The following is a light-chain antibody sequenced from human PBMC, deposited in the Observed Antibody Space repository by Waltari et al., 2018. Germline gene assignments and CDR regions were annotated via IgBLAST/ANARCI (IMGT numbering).Light chain of an antibody. CDR2: DVT. CDR1: SGDVGGYNY. J-gene: IGLJ2*01. Sequence: QSALTQPRSVSGSPGQSVAISCSGPSGDVGGYNYVHWYQQYPGTAPKLIIYDVTKRPSGVPDRFSGSKSGDTASLTISGLQAEDEADYYCCSYAGTYTPLFGGGTKLTVL. CDR3: CSYAGTYTPL. V-gene: IGLV2-11*01.